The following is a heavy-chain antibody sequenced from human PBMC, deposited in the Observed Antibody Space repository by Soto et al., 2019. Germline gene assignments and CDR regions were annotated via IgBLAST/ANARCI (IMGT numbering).Heavy chain of an antibody. CDR1: GGSLSSTNW. D-gene: IGHD1-1*01. Sequence: QVQLRESGPGLVKPSGTLSLNCAVSGGSLSSTNWWPWVLQSPGKGLEWIGEMYHSGSTTYHPSLRGRVTMSVDKSNNQFSLQLRHVTAADTAVYYCATLPPRIQLAGLPRPTWGRGTLVTVSA. CDR3: ATLPPRIQLAGLPRPT. V-gene: IGHV4-4*02. J-gene: IGHJ5*02. CDR2: MYHSGST.